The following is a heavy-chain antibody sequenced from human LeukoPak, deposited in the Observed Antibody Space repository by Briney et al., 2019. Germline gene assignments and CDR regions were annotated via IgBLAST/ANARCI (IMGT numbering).Heavy chain of an antibody. V-gene: IGHV4-59*01. CDR2: IYYSGST. J-gene: IGHJ6*02. CDR1: GGSISSYY. CDR3: ARVGGTNYYYYGMDV. Sequence: PSETLSLTCTVSGGSISSYYWSWIRQAPGKGLEWIGYIYYSGSTNYNPSLKSRVTISVDTSKNQFSLKLNSLTAANTAMYYCARVGGTNYYYYGMDVWGQGTTVTVSS.